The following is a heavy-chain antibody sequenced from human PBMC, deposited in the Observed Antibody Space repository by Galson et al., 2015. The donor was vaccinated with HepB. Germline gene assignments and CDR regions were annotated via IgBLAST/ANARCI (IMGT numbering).Heavy chain of an antibody. J-gene: IGHJ3*02. V-gene: IGHV4-30-2*01. CDR1: GGFISSGGYS. Sequence: TLSLTCAVSGGFISSGGYSWSWIRQPPGKGLEWIGYIYHSGSTYYNPSLKSRVTISVDRSKNQFSLKLSSLTAADTAVYYCARAGGAYSRNAFDIWGQGTMVTVSS. CDR3: ARAGGAYSRNAFDI. D-gene: IGHD4-11*01. CDR2: IYHSGST.